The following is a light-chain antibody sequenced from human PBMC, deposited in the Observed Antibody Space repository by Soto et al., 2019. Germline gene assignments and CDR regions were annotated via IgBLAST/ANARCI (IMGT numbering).Light chain of an antibody. V-gene: IGKV3-20*01. J-gene: IGKJ5*01. CDR2: RAS. Sequence: SILTQSPGSLSLSRGDRATLSCRATQIVTNNYLFWYQQKVGQAHRLFMSRASSSAAGAPHSFSRTGSETPFTIPILPLPPEYFAVYCCHQYGSSTTLAQGPRLQIK. CDR1: QIVTNNY. CDR3: HQYGSSTT.